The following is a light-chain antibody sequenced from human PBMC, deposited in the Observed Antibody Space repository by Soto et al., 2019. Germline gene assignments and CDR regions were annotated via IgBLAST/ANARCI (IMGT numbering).Light chain of an antibody. V-gene: IGKV3-20*01. Sequence: EIVLTQSPGTLSLSPGERATLSCRASQSVKSNNLAWYQQTPGQGPRLLIYGASSRATGIPGRFSGSGSGTDFNLTITRVEPEDFALYYCQQYGSPALSFGGGTKVEI. J-gene: IGKJ4*01. CDR3: QQYGSPALS. CDR1: QSVKSNN. CDR2: GAS.